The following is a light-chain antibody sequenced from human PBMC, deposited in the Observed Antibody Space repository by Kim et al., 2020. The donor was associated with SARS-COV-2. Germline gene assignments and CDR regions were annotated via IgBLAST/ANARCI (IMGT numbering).Light chain of an antibody. Sequence: PGGGATLPCSTSHSVDISLAWDQQTPGQRPRLRIYDAAIRAAGVPDRFSGSGSGTDFTLTIASLAPEDFAVYYCQHRGSWPPALTFGGGTKVDIK. CDR2: DAA. CDR3: QHRGSWPPALT. J-gene: IGKJ4*01. V-gene: IGKV3-11*01. CDR1: HSVDIS.